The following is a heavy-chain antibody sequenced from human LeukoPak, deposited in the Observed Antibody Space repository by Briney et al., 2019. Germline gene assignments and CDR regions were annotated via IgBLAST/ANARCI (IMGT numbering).Heavy chain of an antibody. CDR2: ISPNSGGT. CDR3: ARIRAAGSGMDV. J-gene: IGHJ6*02. CDR1: GYTFTGYY. V-gene: IGHV1-2*02. D-gene: IGHD6-13*01. Sequence: ASVNVSFKASGYTFTGYYIHWGRQAPAQGFEWMGWISPNSGGTSYAQNFQGRVTLTRDTSISTAYMEVSRLTYDDTAVYYCARIRAAGSGMDVWGQGTTVTISS.